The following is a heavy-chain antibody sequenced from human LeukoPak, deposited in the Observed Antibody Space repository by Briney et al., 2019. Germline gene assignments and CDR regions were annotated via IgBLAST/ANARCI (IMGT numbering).Heavy chain of an antibody. CDR1: GYSISSDYY. V-gene: IGHV4-38-2*01. J-gene: IGHJ4*02. Sequence: SETLSLTCAVSGYSISSDYYWGWIRQPPGNGLEWIGSIYHSGSTYYNPSLKSRVTMSVDTSRNQFSLTLTSVTAADTAVYYCARHPSEEQWPYYSDYWGQGTLVTVSP. CDR2: IYHSGST. D-gene: IGHD6-19*01. CDR3: ARHPSEEQWPYYSDY.